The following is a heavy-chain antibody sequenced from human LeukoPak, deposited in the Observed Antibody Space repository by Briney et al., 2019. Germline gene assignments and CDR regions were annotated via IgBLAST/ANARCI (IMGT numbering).Heavy chain of an antibody. CDR2: IYYSGST. J-gene: IGHJ6*04. CDR1: GDSISGGDYY. D-gene: IGHD3-16*02. V-gene: IGHV4-30-4*01. CDR3: ARVVPGQIYYHGMDA. Sequence: SETVSLTCTVSGDSISGGDYYWNWIRQPPGKGLEWLGYIYYSGSTYYNPSLKSRVTISVDTSKNQFSLKLSSVTAADTAVYYCARVVPGQIYYHGMDAWGEGTSATVSS.